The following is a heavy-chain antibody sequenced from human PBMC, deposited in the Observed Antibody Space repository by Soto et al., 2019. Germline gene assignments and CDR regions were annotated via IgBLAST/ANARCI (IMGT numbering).Heavy chain of an antibody. CDR2: MNPNSGNT. CDR3: ARRRYSGYDYYYYYYMDV. Sequence: QVQLVQSGAEVKKPGASVKVSCKASGYTFTSYDINWVRQATGQGLEWMGWMNPNSGNTGYAHKFQGGVTKTRNTSIRTADTELSSLRSEDTAVYYCARRRYSGYDYYYYYYMDVWGKGTTVTVS. J-gene: IGHJ6*03. D-gene: IGHD5-12*01. V-gene: IGHV1-8*01. CDR1: GYTFTSYD.